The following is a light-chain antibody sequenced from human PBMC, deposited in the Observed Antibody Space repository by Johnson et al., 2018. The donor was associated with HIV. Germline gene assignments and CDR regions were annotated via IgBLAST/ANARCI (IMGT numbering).Light chain of an antibody. CDR2: ENN. CDR3: GTWNSSLSAPV. Sequence: QSVLTQPPSVSAAPGQKVTISCSGSSSNIGKNYVSWYQHLPGTAPKLLIYENNKRPSGIPDRFSGSKSGTSATLGITGLQTGDAADDYCGTWNSSLSAPVFGTGTKVTVL. V-gene: IGLV1-51*02. CDR1: SSNIGKNY. J-gene: IGLJ1*01.